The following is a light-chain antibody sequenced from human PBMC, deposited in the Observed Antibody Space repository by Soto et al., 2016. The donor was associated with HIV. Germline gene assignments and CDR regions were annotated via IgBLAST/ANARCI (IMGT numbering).Light chain of an antibody. Sequence: SYVLTQPPSVSVAPGKTARITCGGNNIGTRSVHWYQQKAGQAPVLVVYDDSDRPSGIPDRFSGSSSGNTASLTITGAQAEDEADYYCNSRYTSDSHHYVFGTGTKVTVL. J-gene: IGLJ1*01. V-gene: IGLV3-21*03. CDR2: DDS. CDR1: NIGTRS. CDR3: NSRYTSDSHHYV.